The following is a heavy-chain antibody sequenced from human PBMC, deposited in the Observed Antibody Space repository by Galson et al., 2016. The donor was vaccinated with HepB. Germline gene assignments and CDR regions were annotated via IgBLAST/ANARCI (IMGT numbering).Heavy chain of an antibody. CDR2: SSYNGIT. CDR3: ATTYCGGTCSHVYAFDF. V-gene: IGHV4-59*01. D-gene: IGHD2-21*01. Sequence: ETLSLTCTVSGDSINNYYSSWIRQPPGKTLEWIGYSSYNGITDYNSSLKSRVNISVDTSKNQFSLKLSSVTAADTALYYCATTYCGGTCSHVYAFDFWGQGIMVTVSS. CDR1: GDSINNYY. J-gene: IGHJ3*01.